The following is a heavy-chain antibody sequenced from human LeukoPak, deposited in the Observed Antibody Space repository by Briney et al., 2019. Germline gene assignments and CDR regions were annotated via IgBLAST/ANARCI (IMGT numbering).Heavy chain of an antibody. V-gene: IGHV4-4*07. D-gene: IGHD3-10*01. CDR2: IYTSGST. J-gene: IGHJ5*02. Sequence: SETLSLTCTVSGGSISSYYWSWIRQPAGKGLEWIGRIYTSGSTYYNPSLKSRVTISVDTSKNQFSLKLSSVTAAGTAVYYCARDRHGSGSSFNWFDPWGQGTLVTVSS. CDR1: GGSISSYY. CDR3: ARDRHGSGSSFNWFDP.